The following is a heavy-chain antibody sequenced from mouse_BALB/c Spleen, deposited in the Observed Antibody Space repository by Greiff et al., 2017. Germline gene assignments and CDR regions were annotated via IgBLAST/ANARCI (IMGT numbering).Heavy chain of an antibody. Sequence: ESGPGLVAPSQSLSITCTVSGFSLTSYGVHWVRQPPGKGLEWLGVIWAGGSTNYNSALMSRLSISKDNSKSQVFLKMNSLQTDDTAMYYCARELRSSYAAYWGQGTLVTVSA. CDR3: ARELRSSYAAY. V-gene: IGHV2-9*02. D-gene: IGHD1-1*01. CDR1: GFSLTSYG. J-gene: IGHJ3*01. CDR2: IWAGGST.